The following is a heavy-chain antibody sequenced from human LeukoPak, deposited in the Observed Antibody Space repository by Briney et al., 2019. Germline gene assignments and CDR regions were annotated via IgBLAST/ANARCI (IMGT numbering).Heavy chain of an antibody. CDR2: IYYSGST. J-gene: IGHJ5*02. Sequence: PSETLSLTCTVSGGSISSYYWSWIRQPPGKGLEWIGYIYYSGSTNYNPSLKSRVTISVDTSKNQFSLKLSSVTAADTAVYYCARAGLVKRRNWFDPWGQGTLVTVSS. D-gene: IGHD6-6*01. CDR3: ARAGLVKRRNWFDP. V-gene: IGHV4-59*12. CDR1: GGSISSYY.